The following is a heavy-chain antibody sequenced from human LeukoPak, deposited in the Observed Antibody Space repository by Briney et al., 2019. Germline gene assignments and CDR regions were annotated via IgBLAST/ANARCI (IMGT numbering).Heavy chain of an antibody. CDR1: GYTFTSNY. Sequence: GASVKVSCKASGYTFTSNYIHWVRQAPGQGLEWMGMIYPRDGSTSYAQKFQGRVTVTRDTSTSTVHMELSSLRSEDTAVYYCARDGDYGDSWGQGTLVTVSS. J-gene: IGHJ4*02. D-gene: IGHD3-3*01. CDR2: IYPRDGST. V-gene: IGHV1-46*01. CDR3: ARDGDYGDS.